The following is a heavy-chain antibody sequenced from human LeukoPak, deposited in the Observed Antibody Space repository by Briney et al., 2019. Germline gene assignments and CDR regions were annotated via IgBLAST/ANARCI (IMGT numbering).Heavy chain of an antibody. V-gene: IGHV1-18*01. CDR2: ISAYNGNT. J-gene: IGHJ4*02. Sequence: ASVKVSCKASGYTFTSYGISWVRQAPGQGLEWMGWISAYNGNTNYAQKLQGRVTMTTDTSTSIAYMELRSLRSDDTAVYYCARDSQRYCSSTSCYTGDYWGQGTLVTVSS. D-gene: IGHD2-2*02. CDR3: ARDSQRYCSSTSCYTGDY. CDR1: GYTFTSYG.